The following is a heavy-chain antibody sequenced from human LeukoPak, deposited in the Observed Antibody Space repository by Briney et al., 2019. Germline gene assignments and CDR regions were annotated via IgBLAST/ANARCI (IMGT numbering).Heavy chain of an antibody. CDR1: GNTFTSYA. CDR3: ARVAPGMTARATFDY. CDR2: INAGNGNT. D-gene: IGHD2-21*02. Sequence: ASVTVSCKASGNTFTSYAMHWVRQAPGQRLEWMGWINAGNGNTKYSQKFQGRVTMTRDTSTSTVYMELSSLRSEDTAVYYCARVAPGMTARATFDYWGQGTLVTVSS. J-gene: IGHJ4*02. V-gene: IGHV1-3*01.